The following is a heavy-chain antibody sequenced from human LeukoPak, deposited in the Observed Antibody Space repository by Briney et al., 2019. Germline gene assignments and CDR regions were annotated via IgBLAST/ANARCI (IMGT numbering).Heavy chain of an antibody. V-gene: IGHV4-59*12. D-gene: IGHD3-16*02. CDR3: ARSLVAWLDY. CDR2: IYYSGST. Sequence: PSETLSLTCTVSGGSISSYYWSWIRQPPGKGLEWIGYIYYSGSTNYNPSLKSRVTISVDTSKNQFSLKLSSVTAADTAVYYCARSLVAWLDYWGQGTLVTVSS. CDR1: GGSISSYY. J-gene: IGHJ4*02.